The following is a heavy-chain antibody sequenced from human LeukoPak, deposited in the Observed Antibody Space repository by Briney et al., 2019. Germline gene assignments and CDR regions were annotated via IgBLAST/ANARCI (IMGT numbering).Heavy chain of an antibody. Sequence: PGGSLRLSCAASGFTFSNYAMSWVRQAPGKGLEWVSGISSDGAAFYPDSVKGRFTISRDNSKNTLYLQMNSLRAEDTAVYYCAKIPQVAIFSVPNFDHWGQGTLVTVSS. CDR1: GFTFSNYA. CDR2: ISSDGAA. CDR3: AKIPQVAIFSVPNFDH. D-gene: IGHD3-3*01. J-gene: IGHJ4*02. V-gene: IGHV3-23*01.